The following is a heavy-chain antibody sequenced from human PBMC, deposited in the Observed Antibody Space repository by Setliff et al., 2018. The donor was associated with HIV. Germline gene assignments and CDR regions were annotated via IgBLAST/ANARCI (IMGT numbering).Heavy chain of an antibody. CDR1: GVSINTGSFY. V-gene: IGHV4-61*02. D-gene: IGHD3-10*01. CDR3: ARVAFYGPGSHDYFDH. CDR2: IYTSGST. J-gene: IGHJ4*01. Sequence: SETLSLTCTVSGVSINTGSFYWNWIRQPAGKGLEWIGRIYTSGSTSYTPSLKSRVSISVDTSKNQFSLKLNSATATDTAMYYCARVAFYGPGSHDYFDHWGHGILVTVSS.